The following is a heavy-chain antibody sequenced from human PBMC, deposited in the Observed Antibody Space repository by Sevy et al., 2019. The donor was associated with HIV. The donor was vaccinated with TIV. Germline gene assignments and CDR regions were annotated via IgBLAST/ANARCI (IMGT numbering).Heavy chain of an antibody. V-gene: IGHV1-46*01. D-gene: IGHD2-15*01. CDR3: ARAYAGYCSGGSCPSGLLNWFDP. CDR2: INPSGGST. CDR1: GYTFTSYY. Sequence: ASVKVSCKASGYTFTSYYMHWVRQAPGQGLEWMGIINPSGGSTSYAQKFQGRVTMTRDTSTSTVYMELSSLRSEGTAVYYCARAYAGYCSGGSCPSGLLNWFDPWGQGTLVTVSS. J-gene: IGHJ5*02.